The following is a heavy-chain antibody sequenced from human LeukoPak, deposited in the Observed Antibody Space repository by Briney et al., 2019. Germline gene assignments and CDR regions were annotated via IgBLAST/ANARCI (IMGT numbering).Heavy chain of an antibody. J-gene: IGHJ4*02. V-gene: IGHV3-11*04. D-gene: IGHD1-1*01. CDR2: ITHGGRTT. Sequence: GSLRLSCAASGFTFSDSYMTWIRQAPGKGLEWVSYITHGGRTTYYADSVKGRFTISRDNAKNSLYLQMNSLRAEDTAVYYCARALYGTTGTTELGYWGQGTLVTVSS. CDR3: ARALYGTTGTTELGY. CDR1: GFTFSDSY.